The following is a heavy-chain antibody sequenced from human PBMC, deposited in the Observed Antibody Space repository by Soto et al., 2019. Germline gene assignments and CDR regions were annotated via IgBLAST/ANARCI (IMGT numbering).Heavy chain of an antibody. CDR2: IYYSGST. D-gene: IGHD6-19*01. J-gene: IGHJ5*02. V-gene: IGHV4-31*03. CDR3: ARAVAGRNWFDP. Sequence: SETLSLTYTVSGGSISSGGYYWSWIRQHPGKGLEWIGYIYYSGSTYYNPSLKSRVTISVDTSKNQFSLKLSSVTAADTAVYYCARAVAGRNWFDPWGQGTLVTVSS. CDR1: GGSISSGGYY.